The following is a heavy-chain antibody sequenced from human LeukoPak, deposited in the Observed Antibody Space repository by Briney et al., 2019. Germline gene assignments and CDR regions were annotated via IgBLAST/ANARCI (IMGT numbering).Heavy chain of an antibody. D-gene: IGHD2-21*02. CDR1: GFTFDDYA. Sequence: GRSLRLSCAASGFTFDDYAMHWVRQAPGKGLEWVSGISWNSGSIGYADSVKGRFTISRDNAKNSLYLQMNSPRAEDMALYYCAADSTYGFDYWGQGTLVTVSS. CDR2: ISWNSGSI. CDR3: AADSTYGFDY. J-gene: IGHJ4*02. V-gene: IGHV3-9*03.